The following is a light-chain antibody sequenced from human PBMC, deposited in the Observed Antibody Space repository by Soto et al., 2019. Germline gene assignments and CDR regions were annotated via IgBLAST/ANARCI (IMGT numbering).Light chain of an antibody. CDR2: TAS. CDR3: QQSYSIPWT. Sequence: DIQMTQSPSSLSASVGDRVTITCRASQSISSYLNWYQQKPGKAPKLLMYTASSLQSGVPSRFSGSGSGTDFTLTISSLQPEDFETYYCQQSYSIPWTFGQGTKVEIK. V-gene: IGKV1-39*01. CDR1: QSISSY. J-gene: IGKJ1*01.